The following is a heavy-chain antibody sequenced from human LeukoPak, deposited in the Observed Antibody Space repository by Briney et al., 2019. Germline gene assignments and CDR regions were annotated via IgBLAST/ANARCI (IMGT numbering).Heavy chain of an antibody. CDR3: AKSTGYSTTGRDFDS. V-gene: IGHV3-23*01. Sequence: GGSLRLSCAASGFTFSSYAMSWVRQAPGKGLEWVSAISGSGGSTYYADSVKGRFTISRDNSQNTLYLQMSSLRAEDTAVYYCAKSTGYSTTGRDFDSWGRGTLVTVSS. CDR1: GFTFSSYA. CDR2: ISGSGGST. J-gene: IGHJ4*02. D-gene: IGHD6-13*01.